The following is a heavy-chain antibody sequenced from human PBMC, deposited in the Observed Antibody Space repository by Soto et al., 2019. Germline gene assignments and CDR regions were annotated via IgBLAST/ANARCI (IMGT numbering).Heavy chain of an antibody. CDR2: ITGNSASI. Sequence: HPGGSLRLSCAVSGFTFDDYAMHWVRLAPGKGLEWVAGITGNSASIGYADSVKGRFTISRDNAKNSLYLQMNSLRIEDTAFYYCAKDFSATRQHAFHIWGQGTMVTVSS. J-gene: IGHJ3*02. D-gene: IGHD3-10*01. CDR1: GFTFDDYA. V-gene: IGHV3-9*01. CDR3: AKDFSATRQHAFHI.